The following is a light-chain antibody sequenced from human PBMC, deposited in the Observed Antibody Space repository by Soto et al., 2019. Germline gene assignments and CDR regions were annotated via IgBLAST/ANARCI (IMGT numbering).Light chain of an antibody. CDR3: SSYTSSSTRV. J-gene: IGLJ3*02. Sequence: QSALTQPASVSGSPGQSITISCTGTSSDVGGYNYVSWYQQLPGKAPKLIIYEVSNRPSGVSNRFSGSRSGNTASLTITGLQAEDEADYYCSSYTSSSTRVFGGGTKLTVL. CDR1: SSDVGGYNY. CDR2: EVS. V-gene: IGLV2-14*01.